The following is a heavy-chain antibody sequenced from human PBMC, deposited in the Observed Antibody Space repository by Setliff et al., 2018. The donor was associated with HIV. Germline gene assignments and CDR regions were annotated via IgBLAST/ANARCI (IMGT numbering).Heavy chain of an antibody. CDR2: IRQDGSEK. Sequence: GSLRLSCAASGFTFSSYWMSWVRQAPGKGLEWVANIRQDGSEKYYVDSVKGRFTISRDNAQNSLDLQMNSLRAEDTAVYYCARDIVGWPRFDPWGQGTLVTVSS. CDR3: ARDIVGWPRFDP. V-gene: IGHV3-7*01. CDR1: GFTFSSYW. D-gene: IGHD2-21*01. J-gene: IGHJ5*02.